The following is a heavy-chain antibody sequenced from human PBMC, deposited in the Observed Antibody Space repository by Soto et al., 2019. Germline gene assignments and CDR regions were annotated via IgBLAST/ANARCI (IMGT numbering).Heavy chain of an antibody. CDR2: INADNGNT. V-gene: IGHV1-3*01. CDR1: GYTFSGSV. Sequence: QVQLVQSGAEVKKPGASVKVSCKASGYTFSGSVMHWVRQAPGQGLEWMGWINADNGNTKYSQKFQGRVTMTWDTSASTAYMALSSLRAEDTAIYDCASAIDATTATSLDYWCQGTLVTVSS. D-gene: IGHD4-17*01. J-gene: IGHJ4*02. CDR3: ASAIDATTATSLDY.